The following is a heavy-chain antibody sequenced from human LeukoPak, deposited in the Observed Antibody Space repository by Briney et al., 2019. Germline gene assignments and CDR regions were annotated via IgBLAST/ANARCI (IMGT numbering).Heavy chain of an antibody. Sequence: SETLSLTCTVSGGSIRSSSNYYWGWIRQPPGKGLECIGSIYYSGSTFYNPSLKSRVTISVDTSKNQFSLKLSSMTAADTAVYYCARDNGPGIKYFYYYMDVWGKGTTIAVSS. V-gene: IGHV4-39*07. D-gene: IGHD3-10*01. CDR2: IYYSGST. CDR1: GGSIRSSSNYY. J-gene: IGHJ6*03. CDR3: ARDNGPGIKYFYYYMDV.